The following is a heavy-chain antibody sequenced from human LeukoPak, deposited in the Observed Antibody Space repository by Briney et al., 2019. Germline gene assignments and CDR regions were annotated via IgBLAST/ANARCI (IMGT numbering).Heavy chain of an antibody. CDR2: ISSSSSYI. D-gene: IGHD2-21*01. CDR3: ARDTLAYCGGDCYPDAFDI. J-gene: IGHJ3*02. CDR1: GFNFSSYS. Sequence: TGGSLRLSWAASGFNFSSYSMNWVRQAPGKGLEWVSSISSSSSYIYYADSVKGRFTISRDNAKNSLYLQMNSLRAEDTAVYYCARDTLAYCGGDCYPDAFDIWGQGTMVTVSS. V-gene: IGHV3-21*01.